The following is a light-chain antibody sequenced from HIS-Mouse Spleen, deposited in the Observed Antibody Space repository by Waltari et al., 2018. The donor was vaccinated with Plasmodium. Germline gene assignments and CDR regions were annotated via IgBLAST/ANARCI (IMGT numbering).Light chain of an antibody. CDR3: QQRSNWLT. J-gene: IGKJ4*01. CDR2: DAS. Sequence: EIVLTQSPATLSLSPGERATLSCRASQSVSSYLAWYQQKPGQAPRLLIYDASNRATGIPARFSCRGSGTDFTLTIRSLEPEDFAVYYCQQRSNWLTFGGGTKVEIK. CDR1: QSVSSY. V-gene: IGKV3-11*01.